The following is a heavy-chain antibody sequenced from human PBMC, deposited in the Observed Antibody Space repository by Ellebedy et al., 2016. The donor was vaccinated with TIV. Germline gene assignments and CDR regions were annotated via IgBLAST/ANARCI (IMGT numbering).Heavy chain of an antibody. CDR3: ARARGWYGSDGMDV. Sequence: PGGSLRLSCAASGFTVSSNYMSWVRRAPGQGLGWVSVIYGGGNTDYAEHVEGPFTISRDNSKNTVYLQMNSLRAEDTAVYYCARARGWYGSDGMDVWGEGTTVTVSS. V-gene: IGHV3-53*01. CDR1: GFTVSSNY. J-gene: IGHJ6*04. CDR2: IYGGGNT. D-gene: IGHD6-19*01.